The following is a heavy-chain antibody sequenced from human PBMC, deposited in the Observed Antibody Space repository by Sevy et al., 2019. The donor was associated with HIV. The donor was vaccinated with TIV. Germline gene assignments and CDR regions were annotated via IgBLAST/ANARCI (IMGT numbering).Heavy chain of an antibody. Sequence: ASVKVSCKASGYAFTQYPIGWVRQAPGQGPEWVAWISTYNGDTKYAQKIQGRATMTTDTSTNTAYMELRSLRSDDTAVYYCARDSDGSPHYYLDYFDYWGQGTLVTVSS. CDR3: ARDSDGSPHYYLDYFDY. D-gene: IGHD3-22*01. J-gene: IGHJ4*02. V-gene: IGHV1-18*01. CDR2: ISTYNGDT. CDR1: GYAFTQYP.